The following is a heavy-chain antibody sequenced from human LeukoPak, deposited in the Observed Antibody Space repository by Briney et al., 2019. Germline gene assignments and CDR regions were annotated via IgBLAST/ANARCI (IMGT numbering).Heavy chain of an antibody. CDR1: GYTFTAYY. J-gene: IGHJ5*02. CDR2: INPDSGDT. D-gene: IGHD3/OR15-3a*01. V-gene: IGHV1-2*02. Sequence: ASVKLFCKASGYTFTAYYMHWVRQAPGQGLEWMGWINPDSGDTNYAQKFQARVTMTRDTFTAYMELSGLRSDDTAIYFCARVPIFGLVHYWFDTWGQGTLVTVSS. CDR3: ARVPIFGLVHYWFDT.